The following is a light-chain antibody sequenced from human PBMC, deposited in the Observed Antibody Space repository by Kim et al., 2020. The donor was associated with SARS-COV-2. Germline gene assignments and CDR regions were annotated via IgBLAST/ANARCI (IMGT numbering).Light chain of an antibody. Sequence: VALGHTVRITSQGDSLRSYYASWYQQKPGQAPVLVIYGKNNRPSGIPDRFSGSSSGNTASLTITGAQAEDEADYYCNSRDSSDTWVFGGGTQLTVL. CDR1: SLRSYY. CDR3: NSRDSSDTWV. V-gene: IGLV3-19*01. J-gene: IGLJ3*02. CDR2: GKN.